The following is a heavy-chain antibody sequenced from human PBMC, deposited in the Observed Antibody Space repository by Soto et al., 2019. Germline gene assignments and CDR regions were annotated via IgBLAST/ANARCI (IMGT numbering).Heavy chain of an antibody. CDR3: AKNQERELPRVIDF. V-gene: IGHV3-23*01. Sequence: GGSLSLSCATSGLTFSNYATSWVRQAPGGGLEWVSSMSGSSSTTYYADSVRGRFTISRDRSKNTLYLQMSSLRAEDTALYYCAKNQERELPRVIDFWGQGTLVTVSS. J-gene: IGHJ4*02. CDR2: MSGSSSTT. CDR1: GLTFSNYA. D-gene: IGHD1-7*01.